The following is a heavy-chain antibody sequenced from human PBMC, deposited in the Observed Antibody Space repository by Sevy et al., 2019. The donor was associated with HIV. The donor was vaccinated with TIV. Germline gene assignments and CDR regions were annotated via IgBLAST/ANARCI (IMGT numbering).Heavy chain of an antibody. CDR3: ARGKHISDYYGSFDY. J-gene: IGHJ4*02. D-gene: IGHD3-22*01. CDR1: GFIVSNNF. Sequence: EGSLRLSCEVSGFIVSNNFMSWVRQAPGKGPEWVSVIYIGGSTYYADSVKGRFTISRDNSKNTLYLQMNSLRAEDTAVYYCARGKHISDYYGSFDYWGQGTLVTVSS. CDR2: IYIGGST. V-gene: IGHV3-53*01.